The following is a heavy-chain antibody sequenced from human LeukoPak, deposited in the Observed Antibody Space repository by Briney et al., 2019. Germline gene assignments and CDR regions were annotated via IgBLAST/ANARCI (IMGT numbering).Heavy chain of an antibody. V-gene: IGHV4-30-4*01. CDR3: ARRARFKSGGPGAFDI. CDR2: IYYSGST. Sequence: PSETLSLTCTVSGGSISSGEYYWSWIRQPPGKGLEWIGYIYYSGSTYYNPSLKSRLTISVDTSKNQFSLKLSSVTAADTAVYYCARRARFKSGGPGAFDIWGQGTMVTVSS. J-gene: IGHJ3*02. D-gene: IGHD2-15*01. CDR1: GGSISSGEYY.